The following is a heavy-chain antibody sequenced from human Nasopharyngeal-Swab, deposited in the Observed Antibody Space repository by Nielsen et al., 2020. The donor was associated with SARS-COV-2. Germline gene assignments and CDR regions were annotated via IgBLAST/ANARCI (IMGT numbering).Heavy chain of an antibody. CDR3: VRPEGVATSFKYYFQYGMDV. CDR2: IYPRDSDT. D-gene: IGHD5-12*01. V-gene: IGHV5-51*01. CDR1: GYSFTSYW. Sequence: GESLKISCKGSGYSFTSYWIAWVRQIPGKGLEWMGIIYPRDSDTRYSPSFQGQVTISADKSISTAYLQWSSLKASDTAMYYCVRPEGVATSFKYYFQYGMDVGGQGTMVTVPS. J-gene: IGHJ6*02.